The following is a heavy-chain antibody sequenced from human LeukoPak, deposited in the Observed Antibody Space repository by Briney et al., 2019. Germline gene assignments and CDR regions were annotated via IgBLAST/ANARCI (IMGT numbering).Heavy chain of an antibody. J-gene: IGHJ3*02. CDR2: INPNSGGT. CDR3: ARDILTGYSGFDAFDI. D-gene: IGHD3-9*01. CDR1: GYTFTGYY. V-gene: IGHV1-2*02. Sequence: GASVKVSCKASGYTFTGYYMHWVRQAPGQGLEWMGWINPNSGGTNYAQKFQGRVTMTRDTSISTAYMELSRLRSDDTAVYYCARDILTGYSGFDAFDIWGQGTMVTVSS.